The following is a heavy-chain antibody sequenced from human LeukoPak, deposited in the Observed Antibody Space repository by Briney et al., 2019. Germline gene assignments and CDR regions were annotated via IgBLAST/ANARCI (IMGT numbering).Heavy chain of an antibody. CDR1: GYSFTSYW. J-gene: IGHJ6*03. V-gene: IGHV5-51*01. D-gene: IGHD3-9*01. Sequence: GESLKISCKGSGYSFTSYWIGWVRQMPGKGLEWMGIIYPGDSDTGYSPSFQGQVTISADKSISTAYLQWSSLKAPDTAMYYCARHNGRAYYDILTGYYPPYYYYYYMDVWGKGTTVTVSS. CDR3: ARHNGRAYYDILTGYYPPYYYYYYMDV. CDR2: IYPGDSDT.